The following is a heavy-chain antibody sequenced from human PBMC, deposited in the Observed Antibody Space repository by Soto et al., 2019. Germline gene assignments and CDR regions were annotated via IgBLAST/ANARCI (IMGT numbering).Heavy chain of an antibody. D-gene: IGHD3-3*01. CDR2: IYWDDDK. CDR3: AQRRLLEWLLNFWFDP. CDR1: GFSLTTSGVG. Sequence: QITLKESGPTRGKPTQTLTLTCTSSGFSLTTSGVGVGWIRQPPGKPLERLAPIYWDDDKRYSPSRRSRLTITKDPSKNQVVLTMTNMDPVDTATYYCAQRRLLEWLLNFWFDPWGQGTLVTVSS. V-gene: IGHV2-5*02. J-gene: IGHJ5*02.